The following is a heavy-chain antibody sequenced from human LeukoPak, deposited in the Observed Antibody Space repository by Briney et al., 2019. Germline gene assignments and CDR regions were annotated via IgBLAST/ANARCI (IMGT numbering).Heavy chain of an antibody. CDR1: GFTFSSYA. CDR3: ARDPRIQPEEPFDY. CDR2: ISSSSSTI. J-gene: IGHJ4*02. Sequence: PGGSLRLSCAASGFTFSSYAMSWVRQAPGKGLEWVSYISSSSSTIYYADSVKGRFTISRDNAKNSLYLQMNSLRAEDTAVYYCARDPRIQPEEPFDYWGQGTLVTVSS. D-gene: IGHD5-18*01. V-gene: IGHV3-48*04.